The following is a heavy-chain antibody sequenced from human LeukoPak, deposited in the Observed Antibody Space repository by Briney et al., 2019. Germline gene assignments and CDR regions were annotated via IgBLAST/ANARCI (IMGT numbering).Heavy chain of an antibody. CDR2: INPSGGST. Sequence: ASVKVSCKASGYTFTSYYMHWVRQAPGQGLEWMGIINPSGGSTNSAQKFQGRVTMTRDTSTSTVYMELSSLRSDDTAVYYCAGVSCSGGSCYSSLDYWGQGTLVTVSS. D-gene: IGHD2-15*01. CDR1: GYTFTSYY. J-gene: IGHJ4*02. V-gene: IGHV1-46*01. CDR3: AGVSCSGGSCYSSLDY.